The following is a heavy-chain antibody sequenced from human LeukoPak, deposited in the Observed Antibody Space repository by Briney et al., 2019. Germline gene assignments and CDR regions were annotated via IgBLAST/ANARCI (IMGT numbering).Heavy chain of an antibody. J-gene: IGHJ4*02. CDR2: ISGSGGST. Sequence: GGSLRLSCAVSGFTFSSYAMNWVRQAPGKGLEWVSTISGSGGSTYYADSVKGRFTISRDNSKNTLYLQMNSLRAEDTAVYYCAKGFSYGGTRTYFDYWGQGTLVTVSS. V-gene: IGHV3-23*01. D-gene: IGHD4-23*01. CDR1: GFTFSSYA. CDR3: AKGFSYGGTRTYFDY.